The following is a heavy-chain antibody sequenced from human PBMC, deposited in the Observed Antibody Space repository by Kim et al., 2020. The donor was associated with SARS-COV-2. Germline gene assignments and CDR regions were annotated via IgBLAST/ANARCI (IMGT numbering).Heavy chain of an antibody. D-gene: IGHD2-21*01. Sequence: GESLKISCQGFGYSFTNYWIAWVRQRPGEGLEWMGIIYPRDSHTIYSPSFQGQVTISVAKSTNTAYLQWTSLKASDSAMYYCASPPYYGSIIYLGLGIWGPGTMVTGSS. CDR2: IYPRDSHT. CDR1: GYSFTNYW. J-gene: IGHJ3*02. CDR3: ASPPYYGSIIYLGLGI. V-gene: IGHV5-51*01.